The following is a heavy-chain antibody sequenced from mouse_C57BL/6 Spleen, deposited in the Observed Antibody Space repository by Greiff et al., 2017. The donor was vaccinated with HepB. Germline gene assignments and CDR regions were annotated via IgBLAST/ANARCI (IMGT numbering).Heavy chain of an antibody. CDR1: GFTFSSYA. V-gene: IGHV5-4*01. J-gene: IGHJ4*01. Sequence: EVQRVESGGGLVKPGGSLKLSCAASGFTFSSYAMSWVRQTPEKRLEWVATISDGGSSTYYPDNVKGRFTISRDNAKNNLYLQMSHLKSEDTAMYYCASTVVAPYYAMDYWGQGTSVTVSS. D-gene: IGHD1-1*01. CDR3: ASTVVAPYYAMDY. CDR2: ISDGGSST.